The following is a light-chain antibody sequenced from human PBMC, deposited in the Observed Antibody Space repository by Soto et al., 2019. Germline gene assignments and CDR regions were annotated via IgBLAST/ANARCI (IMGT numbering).Light chain of an antibody. J-gene: IGLJ1*01. Sequence: QSVLTKPPSVSAAPGQKITISCSGSSSNIGGNSVSWYQQLPGTAPKLLIYDDNKRPSGIPDRLSGSKSGTSATLGITGSQTGDEADYYCGSWDSSLSAYVFGTGTKVTVL. CDR3: GSWDSSLSAYV. CDR2: DDN. V-gene: IGLV1-51*01. CDR1: SSNIGGNS.